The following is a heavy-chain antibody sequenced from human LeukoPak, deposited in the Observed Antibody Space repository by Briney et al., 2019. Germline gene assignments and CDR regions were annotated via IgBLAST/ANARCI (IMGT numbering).Heavy chain of an antibody. D-gene: IGHD3-10*02. J-gene: IGHJ6*04. CDR2: ISSSGSTI. CDR1: GFTFSSFE. Sequence: GGSLRLSCAASGFTFSSFEMKWVRQAPGKGLEWVSYISSSGSTISYADSVKGRFTISRDNAKNSLYLQMNSLRAEDTAVYYCAELGITMIGGVWGKGTTVTISS. CDR3: AELGITMIGGV. V-gene: IGHV3-48*03.